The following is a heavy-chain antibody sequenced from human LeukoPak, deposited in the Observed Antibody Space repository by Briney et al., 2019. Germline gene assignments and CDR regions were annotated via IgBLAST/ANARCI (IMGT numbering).Heavy chain of an antibody. J-gene: IGHJ4*02. D-gene: IGHD3-9*01. CDR2: ISGSGGST. CDR1: VFTFSNYV. V-gene: IGHV3-23*01. Sequence: GGSLRLSCGASVFTFSNYVMSWVRQAPGRGLEWVSAISGSGGSTYYADSVKGRFTISRDNSKNTLYLQMNSLRAEDTAVYYCAKTPKSLTGYRNPSYYFDYWGQGTLVTVSS. CDR3: AKTPKSLTGYRNPSYYFDY.